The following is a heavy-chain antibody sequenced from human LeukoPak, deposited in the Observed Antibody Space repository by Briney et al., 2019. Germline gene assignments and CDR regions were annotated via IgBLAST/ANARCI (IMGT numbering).Heavy chain of an antibody. CDR1: GYSISSGYY. J-gene: IGHJ4*02. CDR3: ARGWPGSDY. Sequence: SETLSLTCTVSGYSISSGYYWGWIRQPPGKGLEWIGSIYHSGSTYYNPSLKSRVTISVDTSKNQFSLQVNSVTPEDTAVYYCARGWPGSDYWGQGTLVTVSS. V-gene: IGHV4-38-2*02. CDR2: IYHSGST.